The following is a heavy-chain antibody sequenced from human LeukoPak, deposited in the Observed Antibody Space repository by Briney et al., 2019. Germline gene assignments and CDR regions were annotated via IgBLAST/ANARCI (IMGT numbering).Heavy chain of an antibody. Sequence: SETLSLTCTVSGGSISSYYWSWIRQPPGKGLEWIGYIYYSGSTNYNPSLKSRVTISVDTSKNQFSLKLSSVTAADTAVYYCARTTGTSWALFDYWGQGTLVTVSS. CDR2: IYYSGST. V-gene: IGHV4-59*12. D-gene: IGHD1-1*01. CDR3: ARTTGTSWALFDY. CDR1: GGSISSYY. J-gene: IGHJ4*02.